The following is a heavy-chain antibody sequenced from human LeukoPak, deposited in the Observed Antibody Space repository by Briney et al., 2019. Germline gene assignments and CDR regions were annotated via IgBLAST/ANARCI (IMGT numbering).Heavy chain of an antibody. CDR2: IHSSGST. D-gene: IGHD2-21*02. Sequence: SETLSLTCSVSGDSISSLYWSWVRQPAGEGLEWIGRIHSSGSTNYNPSLKSRVIMSVDTSKNQFSLKLSSVTAADTAVYYCARVGRKYCYGGACFNPLDYWGQGILVTVSS. J-gene: IGHJ4*02. V-gene: IGHV4-4*07. CDR3: ARVGRKYCYGGACFNPLDY. CDR1: GDSISSLY.